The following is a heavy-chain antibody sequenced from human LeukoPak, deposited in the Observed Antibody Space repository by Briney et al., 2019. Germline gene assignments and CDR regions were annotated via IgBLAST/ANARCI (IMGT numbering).Heavy chain of an antibody. CDR3: ARDYYYGSGSYRSDAFDI. D-gene: IGHD3-10*01. Sequence: GALRLSCAASGFTFSSYSMNWVRQAPGKGLEWVLSISSSSSYIYYADSVKGRFTISRDNAKNSLYLQMNSLRAEDTAVYYCARDYYYGSGSYRSDAFDIWGQGTMVTASS. V-gene: IGHV3-21*01. J-gene: IGHJ3*02. CDR2: ISSSSSYI. CDR1: GFTFSSYS.